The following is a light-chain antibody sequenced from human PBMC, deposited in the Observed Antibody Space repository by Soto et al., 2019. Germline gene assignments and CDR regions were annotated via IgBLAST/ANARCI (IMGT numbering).Light chain of an antibody. V-gene: IGKV1-17*01. CDR2: AAS. CDR1: QGIRND. Sequence: DIEMTQSPSSLCASVGDRVTITCLASQGIRNDLGWYQEKPGKAPKRLIYAASSLESGVPSRFSGSGSGTEFTLTIRSLQPEDFTTYYCLQHDTYPQTFGQGTKVEVK. CDR3: LQHDTYPQT. J-gene: IGKJ1*01.